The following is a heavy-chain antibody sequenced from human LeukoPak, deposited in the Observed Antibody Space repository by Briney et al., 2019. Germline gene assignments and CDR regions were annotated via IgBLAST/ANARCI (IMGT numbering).Heavy chain of an antibody. D-gene: IGHD1-1*01. CDR1: GFTFSSYS. CDR2: IYGGVNT. CDR3: AKSPKTGFLFDY. Sequence: GGSLRLSCAASGFTFSSYSMNWVRQAPGKGLEWVSVIYGGVNTVYADSVQGRFTISRDNSKNTLYLQMNSLRAGDTAVYYCAKSPKTGFLFDYWGKGTLVTVSP. V-gene: IGHV3-66*01. J-gene: IGHJ4*02.